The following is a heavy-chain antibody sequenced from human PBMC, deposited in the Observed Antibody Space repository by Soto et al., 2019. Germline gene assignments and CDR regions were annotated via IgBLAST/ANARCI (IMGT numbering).Heavy chain of an antibody. CDR1: GFTFDDYA. Sequence: EVQLVESGGGLVQPGRSLRLSCAASGFTFDDYAMHWVRQAPGKGLEWVSGISWNSGSIGYADSVKGRFTISRDNAQKSLYLQMNSLRAEDTALYYCAKGGQLLTEGGGYWGQGTLVTVSS. V-gene: IGHV3-9*01. CDR2: ISWNSGSI. D-gene: IGHD2-2*01. CDR3: AKGGQLLTEGGGY. J-gene: IGHJ4*02.